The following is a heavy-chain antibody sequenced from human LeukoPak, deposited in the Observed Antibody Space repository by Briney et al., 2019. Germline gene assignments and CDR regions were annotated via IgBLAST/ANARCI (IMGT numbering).Heavy chain of an antibody. D-gene: IGHD4-17*01. J-gene: IGHJ5*02. CDR2: ISSSGSTV. CDR3: ARYGDYYWFDP. V-gene: IGHV3-48*03. CDR1: GFTFSSSE. Sequence: GGSLRLSCAASGFTFSSSEMNWVRQAPGKGLEWLSYISSSGSTVYYADSVKGRFTISRDNAKNSLYLQMNSLRAEDTAVYYCARYGDYYWFDPWGQGTLVTVSS.